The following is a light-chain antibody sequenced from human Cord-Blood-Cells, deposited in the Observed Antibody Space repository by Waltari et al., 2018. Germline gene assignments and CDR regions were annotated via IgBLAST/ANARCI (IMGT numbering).Light chain of an antibody. CDR1: RRDVGGYNQ. J-gene: IGLJ2*01. CDR2: DVS. V-gene: IGLV2-14*01. CDR3: SSYTSSSTVV. Sequence: QAALAQPTSDAGSPRQPITISCHGTRRDVGGYNQVPWYQQHPGKAPKLMIYDVSTRPSGVSHRFSGSKSGNTASLTISGLQAEDESDYYCSSYTSSSTVVFGGGTKLTVL.